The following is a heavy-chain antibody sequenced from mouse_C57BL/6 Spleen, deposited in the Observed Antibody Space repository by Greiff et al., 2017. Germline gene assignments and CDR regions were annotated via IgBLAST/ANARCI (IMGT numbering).Heavy chain of an antibody. V-gene: IGHV1-15*01. Sequence: VQLQQSGAELVRPGASVTLSCKASGYTFTDYEMHWVKQTPVHGLEWIGAIDPETGGTAYNQKFKGKAILTADKSSSTAYMELRSLTSEDSAVYYCKIYDYDVGYFDYWGQGTTLTVSS. CDR3: KIYDYDVGYFDY. J-gene: IGHJ2*01. CDR1: GYTFTDYE. CDR2: IDPETGGT. D-gene: IGHD2-4*01.